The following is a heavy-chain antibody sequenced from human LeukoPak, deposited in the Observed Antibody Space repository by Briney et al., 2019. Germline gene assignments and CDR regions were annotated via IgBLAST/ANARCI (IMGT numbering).Heavy chain of an antibody. CDR3: ARGGYNSYYYYYYMDV. CDR2: IYTSGST. D-gene: IGHD5-24*01. J-gene: IGHJ6*03. V-gene: IGHV4-61*09. Sequence: SETLSLTCIVSGGSISSGNYYWSWIRQPAGKGLEWIGHIYTSGSTNYNPSLKSRVTISIDTSKNQFSLQLSSVTAADTAVYYCARGGYNSYYYYYYMDVWGKGTTVTVSS. CDR1: GGSISSGNYY.